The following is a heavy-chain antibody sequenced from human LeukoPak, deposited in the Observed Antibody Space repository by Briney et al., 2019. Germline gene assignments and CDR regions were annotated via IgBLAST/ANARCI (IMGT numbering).Heavy chain of an antibody. V-gene: IGHV4-30-4*01. Sequence: SQTLSLTCTVSGASIRSGDYYWSWVRQPPGKGLEWIGYIYDSGSTYYNPSLKSRITISVDTSENRFSLKLSSVTATDTAVYYCARDCSGGSCYGAFDIWGQGTMVTVSS. CDR2: IYDSGST. D-gene: IGHD2-15*01. J-gene: IGHJ3*02. CDR3: ARDCSGGSCYGAFDI. CDR1: GASIRSGDYY.